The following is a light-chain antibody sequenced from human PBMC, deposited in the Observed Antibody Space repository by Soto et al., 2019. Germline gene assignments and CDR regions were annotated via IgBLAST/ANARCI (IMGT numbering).Light chain of an antibody. CDR1: SSNVGGYNY. CDR2: DIS. V-gene: IGLV2-14*03. CDR3: FSYTTRSTLV. Sequence: QSALTQPASVSGAPGQSITISCTGTSSNVGGYNYVSWYQQHPAKAPKLMIYDISNRPSGVSHRFSGSKSGNTASLTISGLEAEDEDDYYCFSYTTRSTLVFGGGTKLTVL. J-gene: IGLJ3*02.